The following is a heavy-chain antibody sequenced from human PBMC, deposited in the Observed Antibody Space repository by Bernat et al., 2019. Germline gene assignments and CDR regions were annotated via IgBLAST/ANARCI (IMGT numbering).Heavy chain of an antibody. D-gene: IGHD6-19*01. CDR1: GFTFSSYG. CDR2: ISYDGSNK. J-gene: IGHJ4*02. CDR3: AKDHNGEQWLNIDY. Sequence: VQLVESGGGLVKPGGSLRLSCAASGFTFSSYGMHWVRQAPGKGLEWVAVISYDGSNKYYADSVKGRFTISRDNSKNTLYLQMNSLRAEDTAVYYCAKDHNGEQWLNIDYWGQGTLVTVSS. V-gene: IGHV3-30*18.